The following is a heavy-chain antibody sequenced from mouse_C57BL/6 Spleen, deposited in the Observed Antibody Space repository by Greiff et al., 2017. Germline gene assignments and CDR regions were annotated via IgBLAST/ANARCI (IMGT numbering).Heavy chain of an antibody. J-gene: IGHJ3*01. CDR1: GYTFTSYW. CDR3: ARKDYCGSSSACVAY. V-gene: IGHV1-50*01. CDR2: IDPSDSYT. D-gene: IGHD1-1*01. Sequence: QVQLQQPGAELVKPGASVKLSCKASGYTFTSYWMQWVKQRPGQGLEWIGEIDPSDSYTNYNQKFKGKATLTVDTSSSTAYMQLSSLPSEASAVYYCARKDYCGSSSACVAYWGQGALVTASA.